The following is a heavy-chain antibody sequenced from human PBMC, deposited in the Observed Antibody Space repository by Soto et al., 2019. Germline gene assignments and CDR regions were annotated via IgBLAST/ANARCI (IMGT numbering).Heavy chain of an antibody. J-gene: IGHJ4*02. D-gene: IGHD1-1*01. Sequence: SETLSLTCTVSGGSISGYSWSWIRQSPGKRLEWIGYIYGSGTTNYNPSLKSRVTLSLDTSKNQFSLNLISVTAADTAVYYCARRDAYNHLFDSWGQGTLVTVSS. CDR1: GGSISGYS. CDR3: ARRDAYNHLFDS. CDR2: IYGSGTT. V-gene: IGHV4-59*08.